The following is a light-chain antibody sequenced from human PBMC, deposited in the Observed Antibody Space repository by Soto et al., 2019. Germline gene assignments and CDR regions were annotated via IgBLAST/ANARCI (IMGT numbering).Light chain of an antibody. CDR2: DAS. V-gene: IGKV3D-15*02. CDR3: QQYEDSPVT. CDR1: QSVSSN. J-gene: IGKJ1*01. Sequence: EIVMTQSPATLSVSPGERATLSCRASQSVSSNLAWYQQKPGQAPRLLISDASDRATGIPDRFSGSGSGTDFTLTISRLAPEDFAVYYCQQYEDSPVTFGQGTKVDIK.